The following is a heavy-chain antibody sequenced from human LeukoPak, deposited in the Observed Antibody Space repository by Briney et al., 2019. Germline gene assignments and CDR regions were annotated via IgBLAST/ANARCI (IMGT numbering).Heavy chain of an antibody. CDR1: GGSFSGYY. Sequence: SETLSLTCAVYGGSFSGYYWSWIRQPPGKGLEWIGEINHSGSTNYNPSLKSRVTISVDTSKNQFSLKLSSVTPADTAVYYCLTQGYCSSTSCPSDAFDIWGQGTMVTVSS. CDR2: INHSGST. J-gene: IGHJ3*02. CDR3: LTQGYCSSTSCPSDAFDI. V-gene: IGHV4-34*01. D-gene: IGHD2-2*01.